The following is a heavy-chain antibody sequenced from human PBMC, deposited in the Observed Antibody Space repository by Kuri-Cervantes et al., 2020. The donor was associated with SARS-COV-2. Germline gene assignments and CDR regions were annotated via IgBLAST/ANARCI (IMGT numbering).Heavy chain of an antibody. Sequence: GSLRLSCTVSGGSISSTSSYWGWIRQPPGNGLECIGTIYYGGSTYYNPSLKSRITISVDTSKNQFSLRLSSVTAADTAVYYCARHATGYSSSSYLGYYAMDVWGKGTTVTVSS. CDR3: ARHATGYSSSSYLGYYAMDV. D-gene: IGHD6-13*01. J-gene: IGHJ6*04. CDR2: IYYGGST. V-gene: IGHV4-39*01. CDR1: GGSISSTSSY.